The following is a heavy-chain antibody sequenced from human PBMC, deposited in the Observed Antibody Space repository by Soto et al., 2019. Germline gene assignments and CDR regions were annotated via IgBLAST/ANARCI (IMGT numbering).Heavy chain of an antibody. J-gene: IGHJ6*02. CDR3: AKSSTRIIVGGYYYYAMDA. CDR1: GGTFRSYV. Sequence: QVQLVQSGAEVKKPGSSVKVSCKASGGTFRSYVISWVRQAPGQGLEWMGGIFPIFGPATYAQKFQGRVAITADEATRTAYMELSSLSSEDTAVYYCAKSSTRIIVGGYYYYAMDAWAQGTTVTVSS. CDR2: IFPIFGPA. D-gene: IGHD3-22*01. V-gene: IGHV1-69*12.